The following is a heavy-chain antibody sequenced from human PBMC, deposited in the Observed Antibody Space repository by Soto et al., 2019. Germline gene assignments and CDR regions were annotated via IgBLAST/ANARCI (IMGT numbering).Heavy chain of an antibody. CDR1: GGSISSSSYY. CDR3: ARSATYYDFLTGYYFDY. D-gene: IGHD3-9*01. J-gene: IGHJ4*02. CDR2: IYYSGST. V-gene: IGHV4-39*01. Sequence: QLQLQESGPGLVKPSETLSLTCTVSGGSISSSSYYWGWIRQPPGKGLEWIGSIYYSGSTYYNPSLKSRLPIPADTSKNQFSLKLSSVAAADTAVYYCARSATYYDFLTGYYFDYWGQGTLVTVSS.